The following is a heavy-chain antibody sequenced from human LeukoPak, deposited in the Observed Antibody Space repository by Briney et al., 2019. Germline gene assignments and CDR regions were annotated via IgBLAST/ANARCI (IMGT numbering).Heavy chain of an antibody. J-gene: IGHJ4*02. V-gene: IGHV4-39*01. Sequence: SETLSITSTVSRGSITSTSYYSGWIRQPPGKGLEWIGCIYYSGSTYYNPSLKSRVTISVDTSKNQFSLKLSSVTAADTAVYYCASTTTTPRGGYWGQGTLVTVSS. CDR1: RGSITSTSYY. D-gene: IGHD1-14*01. CDR2: IYYSGST. CDR3: ASTTTTPRGGY.